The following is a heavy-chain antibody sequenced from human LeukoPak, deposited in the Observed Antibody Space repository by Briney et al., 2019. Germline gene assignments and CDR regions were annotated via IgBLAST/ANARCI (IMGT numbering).Heavy chain of an antibody. J-gene: IGHJ4*02. D-gene: IGHD2-15*01. CDR3: ASGHTGEVVPYYIDY. CDR1: GGSISSHY. V-gene: IGHV4-39*01. Sequence: PSETLSLTCTVSGGSISSHYWDWIRQPPGKGLEWIGSIYYSGSTYYNPSLKSRVIISVDTSKNQFSLKLSSVTAADTAVYYCASGHTGEVVPYYIDYWGQGTLVTVSS. CDR2: IYYSGST.